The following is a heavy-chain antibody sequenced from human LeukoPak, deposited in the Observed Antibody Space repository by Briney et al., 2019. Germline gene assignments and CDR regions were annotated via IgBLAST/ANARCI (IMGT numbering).Heavy chain of an antibody. CDR3: ARDKAGYCGGGSCP. CDR2: ISSSSSTI. Sequence: GSLRLSCAASGFTFSSYSMNWVRQAPGKGLQWVSYISSSSSTIYYADSVKGLFTISRDNAKNTVYLQMNSLRPDDTGVYYCARDKAGYCGGGSCPWGQGTLVTVSS. D-gene: IGHD2-15*01. V-gene: IGHV3-48*04. CDR1: GFTFSSYS. J-gene: IGHJ5*02.